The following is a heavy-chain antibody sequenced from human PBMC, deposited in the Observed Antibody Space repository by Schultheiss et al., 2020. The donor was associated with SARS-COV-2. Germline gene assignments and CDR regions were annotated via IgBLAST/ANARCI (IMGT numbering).Heavy chain of an antibody. V-gene: IGHV4-59*01. CDR3: ARRKRQSPYYYYYMDV. J-gene: IGHJ6*03. CDR2: IYYSGST. Sequence: SQTLSLTCTVSGGSISSYYWSWIRQPPGKGLEWIGYIYYSGSTYYNPSLKSRVTISVDKSKNQFSLKLSSVTAADTAVYYCARRKRQSPYYYYYMDVWGKGTTVTVSS. D-gene: IGHD1-14*01. CDR1: GGSISSYY.